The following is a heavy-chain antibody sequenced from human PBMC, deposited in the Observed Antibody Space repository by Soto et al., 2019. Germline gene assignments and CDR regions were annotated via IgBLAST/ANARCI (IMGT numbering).Heavy chain of an antibody. J-gene: IGHJ5*02. D-gene: IGHD1-1*01. V-gene: IGHV3-21*01. Sequence: EVQLVESGGGLVKPGGSLRLSCAASGFTFSSYSMNWVRQAPGKGLEWVSSISSSSSYIYYADSVKGRFTISRDNAKNSLYLQMNSLRAEDTAVYYCARPLLGGWNEDWFDPWGQGTLVTVSS. CDR2: ISSSSSYI. CDR1: GFTFSSYS. CDR3: ARPLLGGWNEDWFDP.